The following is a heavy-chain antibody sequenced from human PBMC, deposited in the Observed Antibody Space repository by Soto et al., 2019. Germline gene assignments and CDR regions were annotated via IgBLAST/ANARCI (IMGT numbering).Heavy chain of an antibody. D-gene: IGHD1-20*01. J-gene: IGHJ4*02. CDR2: INAGSGNT. CDR3: ARGHNWNFDY. Sequence: EASVKVSCKASGYTFSSYAIHWVRQAPGQRLEWMGWINAGSGNTKYSQKFQGRVTITRDTSASTAYVDLSSLRFEDTAVYYCARGHNWNFDYWGQGTLVTVSS. V-gene: IGHV1-3*01. CDR1: GYTFSSYA.